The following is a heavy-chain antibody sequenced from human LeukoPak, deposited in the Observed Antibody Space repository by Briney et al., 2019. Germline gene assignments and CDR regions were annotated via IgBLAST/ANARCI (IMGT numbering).Heavy chain of an antibody. D-gene: IGHD3-3*01. Sequence: PGGSLRLSCAASGFTFSSYSMNWVRQAPGKGLKWVSSISSSSSYIYYADSVKGRFTISRDNAKNSLYLQMNSLRAEDTAVYYCARGRAVLRFLEWLLDYWGQGTLVTVSS. CDR3: ARGRAVLRFLEWLLDY. J-gene: IGHJ4*02. CDR1: GFTFSSYS. V-gene: IGHV3-21*01. CDR2: ISSSSSYI.